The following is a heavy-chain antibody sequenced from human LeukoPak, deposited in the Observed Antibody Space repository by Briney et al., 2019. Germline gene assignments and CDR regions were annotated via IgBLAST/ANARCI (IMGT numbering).Heavy chain of an antibody. D-gene: IGHD3-3*01. J-gene: IGHJ5*02. Sequence: SETLSLTCAVYGGSFSGYYWSWIRQPPGKGLEWIGEINHSGSTNYNPSLKSRVTISVDTSKNQFSLKLSSVTAADTAVYYCARLAWSYNWFDPWGQGTLVTVSS. V-gene: IGHV4-34*01. CDR1: GGSFSGYY. CDR2: INHSGST. CDR3: ARLAWSYNWFDP.